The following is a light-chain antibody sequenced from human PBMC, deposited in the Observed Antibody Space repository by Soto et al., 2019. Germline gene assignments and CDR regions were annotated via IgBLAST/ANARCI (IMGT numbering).Light chain of an antibody. V-gene: IGLV1-40*01. CDR3: QSSDSSLSRV. J-gene: IGLJ1*01. Sequence: QSVLTQPPSVSGAAGQGVTISCTGSSSNIGAGYDIHWYQQPPGTAPKLLIYGNNNRPSGVPDRFSGSKSGTSASLAITGLQAEDEADYYCQSSDSSLSRVFGTGTKVTVL. CDR2: GNN. CDR1: SSNIGAGYD.